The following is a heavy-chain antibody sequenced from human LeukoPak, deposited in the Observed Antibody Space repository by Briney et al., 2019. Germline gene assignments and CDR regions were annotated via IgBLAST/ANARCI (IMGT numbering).Heavy chain of an antibody. CDR1: GGSINSYY. J-gene: IGHJ4*02. CDR2: IYYSGST. D-gene: IGHD4-17*01. Sequence: SETLSLTCTVSGGSINSYYWSWIRHPPGKGLEWIGSIYYSGSTDYNPSLNSRVTISVDTSKNQFSLKLSSVTAADTAVYYCAGPTVWGQTFDYWGQGTLVTVSS. CDR3: AGPTVWGQTFDY. V-gene: IGHV4-59*01.